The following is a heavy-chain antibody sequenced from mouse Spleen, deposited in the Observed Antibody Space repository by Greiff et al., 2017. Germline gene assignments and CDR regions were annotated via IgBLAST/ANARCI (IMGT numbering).Heavy chain of an antibody. CDR3: ARKRYGFDY. CDR2: IYPSDSET. V-gene: IGHV1-61*01. Sequence: VQLQQPGAELVKPGASVKMSCKASGYTFTSYWITWVKQRPGQGLEWIGNIYPSDSETHYNQKFKDKATLTVDKSSSTAYMQLSSLTSEDSAVYYCARKRYGFDYWGQGTTLTVSS. D-gene: IGHD2-14*01. CDR1: GYTFTSYW. J-gene: IGHJ2*01.